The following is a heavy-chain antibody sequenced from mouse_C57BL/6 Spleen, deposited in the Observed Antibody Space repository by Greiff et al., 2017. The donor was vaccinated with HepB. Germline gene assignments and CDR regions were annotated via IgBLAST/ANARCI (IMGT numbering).Heavy chain of an antibody. D-gene: IGHD1-2*01. CDR1: GYTFTSYT. CDR2: INPSSGYT. CDR3: ARGDTAYYFDY. Sequence: VKLQESGAELARPGASVKMSCKASGYTFTSYTMHWVKQRPGQGLEWIGYINPSSGYTKYNQKFKDKATLTADKSSSTAYMQLSSLTSEDSAVYYCARGDTAYYFDYWGQGTTLTVSS. J-gene: IGHJ2*01. V-gene: IGHV1-4*01.